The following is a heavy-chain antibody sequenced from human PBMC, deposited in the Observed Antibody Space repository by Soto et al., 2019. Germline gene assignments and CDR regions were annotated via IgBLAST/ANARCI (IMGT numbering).Heavy chain of an antibody. D-gene: IGHD6-13*01. CDR1: GFTFSSYA. CDR2: ISYDGSNK. Sequence: GGSLRLSCAASGFTFSSYAMHWVRQAPGKGLEWVAVISYDGSNKYYADSVKGRFTISRDNSKNTLYLQMNSLRAEDTAVYYCARELLAAAGTPNYYYYYGMDVWGQGTTVTVSS. J-gene: IGHJ6*02. V-gene: IGHV3-30-3*01. CDR3: ARELLAAAGTPNYYYYYGMDV.